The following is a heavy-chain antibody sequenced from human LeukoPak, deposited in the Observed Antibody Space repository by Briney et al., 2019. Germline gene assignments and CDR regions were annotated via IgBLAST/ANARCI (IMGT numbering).Heavy chain of an antibody. CDR3: TTEYQLLYLYYYYYYMDV. CDR1: GFTFSNAW. D-gene: IGHD2-2*02. Sequence: KSGGSLRLSCAASGFTFSNAWMSWVRQAPGKGLEWVGRIKSKTDGGTTDYAAPVKGRFTISRDDSKNTLYLQMNSLKTEDTAVYYCTTEYQLLYLYYYYYYMDVWGKGTTVTVSS. J-gene: IGHJ6*03. CDR2: IKSKTDGGTT. V-gene: IGHV3-15*01.